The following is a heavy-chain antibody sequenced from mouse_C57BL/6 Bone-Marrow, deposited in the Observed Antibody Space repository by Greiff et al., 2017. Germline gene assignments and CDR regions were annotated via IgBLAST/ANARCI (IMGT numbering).Heavy chain of an antibody. V-gene: IGHV1-81*01. CDR2: IYPRSGNT. CDR3: ARSSYYYGSSLMDY. J-gene: IGHJ4*01. CDR1: GYTFTSYG. D-gene: IGHD1-1*01. Sequence: VKLQESGAELARPGASVKLSCKASGYTFTSYGISWVKQRTGQGLEWIGEIYPRSGNTYYNEKFKGKATLTADKSSSTAYMELRSLTSEDSAVYFWARSSYYYGSSLMDYWGQGTSVTVSS.